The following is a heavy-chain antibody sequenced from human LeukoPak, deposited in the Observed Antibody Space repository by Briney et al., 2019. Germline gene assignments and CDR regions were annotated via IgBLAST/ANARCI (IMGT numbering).Heavy chain of an antibody. J-gene: IGHJ2*01. V-gene: IGHV4-34*01. CDR1: GGSISSYY. CDR2: INHSGST. CDR3: ARYRPATMGCSSTSCRYWYFDL. Sequence: PSETLSLTCTVSGGSISSYYWSWIRQPPGKGLEWIGEINHSGSTNYNPSLKSRVTISVDTSKNQFSLKLSSVTAADTAVYYCARYRPATMGCSSTSCRYWYFDLWGRGTLVTVSS. D-gene: IGHD2-2*01.